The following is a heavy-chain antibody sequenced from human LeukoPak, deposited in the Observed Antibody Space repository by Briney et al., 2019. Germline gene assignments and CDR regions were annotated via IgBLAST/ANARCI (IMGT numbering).Heavy chain of an antibody. D-gene: IGHD5-18*01. V-gene: IGHV4-61*01. CDR3: ARDGRDTAMVPYYFDY. CDR1: GGSVSSGSYY. J-gene: IGHJ4*02. CDR2: IYYSGST. Sequence: SETLSLTCTVSGGSVSSGSYYWSWTRQPPGKGLEWIGYIYYSGSTNYNPSLKSRVTISVDTSKNQFSLKLSSVTAADTAVYYCARDGRDTAMVPYYFDYWGQGTLVTVSS.